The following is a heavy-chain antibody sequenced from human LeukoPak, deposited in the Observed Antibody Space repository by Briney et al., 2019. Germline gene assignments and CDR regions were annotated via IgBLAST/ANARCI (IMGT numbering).Heavy chain of an antibody. J-gene: IGHJ4*02. V-gene: IGHV1-2*02. CDR1: GYTFTGYY. CDR3: AREATVVAAGTAGINFDY. D-gene: IGHD6-13*01. Sequence: ASVKVSCKASGYTFTGYYMHWVRQAPGQGLEWMGWINPNNGGTHYAQKFQGRVTMTRGTSITTAYMELSRLRSDDTAMYYCAREATVVAAGTAGINFDYWGQGTLVTVSS. CDR2: INPNNGGT.